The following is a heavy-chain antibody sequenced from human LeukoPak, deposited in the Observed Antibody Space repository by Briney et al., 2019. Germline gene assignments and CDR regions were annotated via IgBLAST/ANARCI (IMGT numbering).Heavy chain of an antibody. CDR1: GGTFSSYA. J-gene: IGHJ5*02. CDR3: ARVRTVWPFNWFDP. V-gene: IGHV1-69*05. CDR2: IIPIFGTA. Sequence: SVKVSCKASGGTFSSYAISWVRQAPGQGLEWMGGIIPIFGTANYAQKFQGRVTITTDESTSTAYMELSSLRSEDTAVCYCARVRTVWPFNWFDPWGQGTLITVSS. D-gene: IGHD3-16*01.